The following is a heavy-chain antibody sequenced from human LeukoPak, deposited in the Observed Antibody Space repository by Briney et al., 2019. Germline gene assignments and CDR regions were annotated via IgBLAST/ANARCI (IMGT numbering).Heavy chain of an antibody. CDR3: ARDRNSYSGNDAFDI. J-gene: IGHJ3*02. CDR2: ISSSGSTI. V-gene: IGHV3-11*01. CDR1: GFTFSDYY. D-gene: IGHD4-11*01. Sequence: GGSLRLSCAASGFTFSDYYMSWIRQAPGKGLEWVSYISSSGSTIYYADSVKGRFTISRDNAKNSPYPQMNSLRAEDTAVYYCARDRNSYSGNDAFDIWGQGTMVTVSS.